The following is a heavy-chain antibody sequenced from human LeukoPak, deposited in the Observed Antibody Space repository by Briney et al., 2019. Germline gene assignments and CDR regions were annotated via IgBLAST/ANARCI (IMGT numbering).Heavy chain of an antibody. Sequence: AGRSLRLSCAASGFTFDDYCMHWVRQAPGKGLEWVSGISWNSGSIGYADSVKGRFTISRDNAKNSLYLQMNSLRGEDTALYYCAKGEYGSSSSQCQQWGQGTLVSVSS. CDR2: ISWNSGSI. CDR1: GFTFDDYC. V-gene: IGHV3-9*01. D-gene: IGHD6-6*01. CDR3: AKGEYGSSSSQCQQ. J-gene: IGHJ1*01.